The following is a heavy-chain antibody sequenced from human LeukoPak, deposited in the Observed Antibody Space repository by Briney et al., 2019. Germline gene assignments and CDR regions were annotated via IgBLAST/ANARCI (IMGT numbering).Heavy chain of an antibody. J-gene: IGHJ6*02. CDR1: GYTFTGYY. CDR2: INPNSGGT. D-gene: IGHD1-26*01. Sequence: ASVKVSCKASGYTFTGYYMHRVRQAPGQGLEWMGWINPNSGGTNYAQKFQGRVTMTRDTSISTAYMELSRLRSDDTAVYYCASPSGSYYYYGMDVWGQGTTVTVSS. CDR3: ASPSGSYYYYGMDV. V-gene: IGHV1-2*02.